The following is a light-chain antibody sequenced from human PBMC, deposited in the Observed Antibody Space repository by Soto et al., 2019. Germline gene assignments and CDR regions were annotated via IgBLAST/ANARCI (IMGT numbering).Light chain of an antibody. CDR2: DAS. V-gene: IGKV3-11*01. CDR1: QSVSSY. Sequence: EIVLTQSPATLSLSPGERATLSCRASQSVSSYLAWYQQKPGQAPRLLIYDASNRATGIPARFSGSGSGTDFTLTISSLEPEDFAVYYSQLHSSRPYNLGKGTKIEIK. CDR3: QLHSSRPYN. J-gene: IGKJ2*01.